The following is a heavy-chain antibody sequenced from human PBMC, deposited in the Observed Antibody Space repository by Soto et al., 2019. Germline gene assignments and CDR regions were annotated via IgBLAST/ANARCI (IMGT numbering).Heavy chain of an antibody. CDR1: GAYFGGYY. V-gene: IGHV4-34*01. Sequence: SETLSLTCAINGAYFGGYYRISIRQPPGKGLEWIGEINHSGSTNYNPSLKSRVTISVDTSKNQFSLKLSSVTAADTAVYYCARGRYCSGGSCYAPAHDFDIWGQGTMVT. D-gene: IGHD2-15*01. J-gene: IGHJ3*02. CDR3: ARGRYCSGGSCYAPAHDFDI. CDR2: INHSGST.